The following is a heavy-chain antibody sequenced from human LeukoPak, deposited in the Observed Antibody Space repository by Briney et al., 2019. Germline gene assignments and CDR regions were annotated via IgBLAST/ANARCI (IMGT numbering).Heavy chain of an antibody. D-gene: IGHD3-9*01. V-gene: IGHV3-30*18. CDR1: GFTFSSYG. J-gene: IGHJ3*02. Sequence: GSLRLSCAASGFTFSSYGMHWVRQAPGKGLEWVAVISYDGSNKFYADSVKGRFTISRDNSKNTLYLQMNSLRAEDTAVYYCAKSRRYFDWLGAFDIWGQGTMVTVSS. CDR3: AKSRRYFDWLGAFDI. CDR2: ISYDGSNK.